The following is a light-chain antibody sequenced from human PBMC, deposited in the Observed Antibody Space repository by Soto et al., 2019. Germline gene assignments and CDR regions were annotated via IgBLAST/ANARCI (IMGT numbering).Light chain of an antibody. J-gene: IGLJ1*01. CDR3: LLSYSGPTYV. Sequence: QAVVTQEPALTVSPGETVTLTCGANTGAVTSGHYPYWFQQKPGQAPKTLIYDTTNRHSWTPARFSGSLLGGRAALTLSDAQPEDEADYYCLLSYSGPTYVFGSGTKLTVL. CDR1: TGAVTSGHY. V-gene: IGLV7-46*01. CDR2: DTT.